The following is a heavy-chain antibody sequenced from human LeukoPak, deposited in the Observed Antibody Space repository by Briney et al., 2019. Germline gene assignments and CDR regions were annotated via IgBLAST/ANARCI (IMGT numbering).Heavy chain of an antibody. CDR2: IHNDGST. D-gene: IGHD3-3*02. CDR1: GFIVSSTY. CDR3: ASLARDY. Sequence: GGSLRLSCAVSGFIVSSTYMTWVRQAPGKGMEWVSVIHNDGSTYHADSVKGRFTISRDNSKNTLYLQMNSLRVEDTAAYYCASLARDYWGQGTLVTVSS. V-gene: IGHV3-53*01. J-gene: IGHJ4*02.